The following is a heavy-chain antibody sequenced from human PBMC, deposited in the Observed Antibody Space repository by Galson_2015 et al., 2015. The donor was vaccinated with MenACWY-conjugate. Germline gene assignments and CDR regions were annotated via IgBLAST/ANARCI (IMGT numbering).Heavy chain of an antibody. D-gene: IGHD4-23*01. CDR3: ARGGN. CDR1: GFRFSSQW. CDR2: INEDGSDK. V-gene: IGHV3-7*03. J-gene: IGHJ4*01. Sequence: SLRLSCAASGFRFSSQWLSWVRQAPGKGPECVASINEDGSDKSYMGSVKGRFTISRDNAQNSLSLQMNSLSVEDTAVYYCARGGNWGHGTLVTVSS.